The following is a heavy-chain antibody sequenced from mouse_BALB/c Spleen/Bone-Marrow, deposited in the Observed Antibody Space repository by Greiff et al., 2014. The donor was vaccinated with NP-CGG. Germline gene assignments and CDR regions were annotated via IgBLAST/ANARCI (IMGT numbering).Heavy chain of an antibody. CDR1: GYSITRDYA. J-gene: IGHJ3*01. CDR2: ISYSGST. Sequence: EVQRVESGPGLVKPSQSLSLTCIVTGYSITRDYAWNWIRQFPGNKLEWMGYISYSGSTTYNPSLESRISITRDTSKNQFFLRLNSVTTEDAATYYCARSSSYDYDVGFAYWGQGTLVTVSA. CDR3: ARSSSYDYDVGFAY. D-gene: IGHD2-4*01. V-gene: IGHV3-2*02.